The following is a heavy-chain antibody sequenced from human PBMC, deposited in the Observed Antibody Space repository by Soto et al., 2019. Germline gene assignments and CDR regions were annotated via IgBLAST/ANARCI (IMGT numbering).Heavy chain of an antibody. J-gene: IGHJ4*02. CDR1: GGSISSYY. CDR2: IFYSGST. CDR3: ARHHGSSGWTDY. Sequence: PSETLSLTCTVSGGSISSYYWSWIRQPPGKGLEWIGYIFYSGSTNSNPSLKSRVAISVDTSKSQFSLNLTSVTAADTAVYYCARHHGSSGWTDYWGQGTLVTVSS. V-gene: IGHV4-59*01. D-gene: IGHD6-25*01.